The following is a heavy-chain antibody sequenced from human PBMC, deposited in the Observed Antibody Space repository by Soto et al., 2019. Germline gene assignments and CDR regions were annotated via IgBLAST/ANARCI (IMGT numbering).Heavy chain of an antibody. V-gene: IGHV3-23*01. CDR3: AKGPYDFWSGYYPQGEDNWFDP. J-gene: IGHJ5*02. CDR1: GFTFSSYA. CDR2: ISGSGGSP. Sequence: GGSLRLSCAASGFTFSSYAMSWVRQAPGKGLEWVSAISGSGGSPYYADSVKGRFTISRDNSKNTLYLQMNSLRAEDTAVYYCAKGPYDFWSGYYPQGEDNWFDPWGQGTLVTDSS. D-gene: IGHD3-3*01.